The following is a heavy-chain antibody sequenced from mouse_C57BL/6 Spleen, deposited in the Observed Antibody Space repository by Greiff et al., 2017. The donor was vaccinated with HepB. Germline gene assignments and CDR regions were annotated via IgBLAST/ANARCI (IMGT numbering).Heavy chain of an antibody. J-gene: IGHJ4*01. CDR1: GYTFTGYW. V-gene: IGHV1-80*01. D-gene: IGHD4-1*01. Sequence: VKLQESGAELMKPGASVKLSCKATGYTFTGYWIEWVKQRPGQGLEWIGQIYPGDGDTNYNGKFKGKATLTADKSSSTAYMQLSSLTSEDSAVYFCAREGSNWDKAMDYWGQGTSVTVAS. CDR3: AREGSNWDKAMDY. CDR2: IYPGDGDT.